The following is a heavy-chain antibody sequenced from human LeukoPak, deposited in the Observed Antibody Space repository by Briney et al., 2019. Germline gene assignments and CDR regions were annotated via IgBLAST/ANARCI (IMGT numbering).Heavy chain of an antibody. CDR2: IGDSGSTT. CDR1: GFTFSNYA. D-gene: IGHD2-2*01. Sequence: GGSLRLSCAASGFTFSNYAMSWVRQAPGKGLEWVSSIGDSGSTTYYADSVKGRFTISRDNSKNTLYLQMNSLRAEDTALYNCAKVRGSRTFAALDIWGQGTMVTVSS. J-gene: IGHJ3*02. CDR3: AKVRGSRTFAALDI. V-gene: IGHV3-23*01.